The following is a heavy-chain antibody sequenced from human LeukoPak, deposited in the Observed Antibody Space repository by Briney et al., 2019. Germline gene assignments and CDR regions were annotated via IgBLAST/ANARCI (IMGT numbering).Heavy chain of an antibody. Sequence: PGGSLRLSCAASGFTFSSYSMNWVRQAPGKGLEWVSSVSSSSSYIYYADSVKGRFTISRDNAKNSLYLQMNSLRAEDTAVYYCARDVRTFFDYWGQGTLVTVSS. CDR1: GFTFSSYS. V-gene: IGHV3-21*03. CDR3: ARDVRTFFDY. J-gene: IGHJ4*02. CDR2: VSSSSSYI. D-gene: IGHD3-10*02.